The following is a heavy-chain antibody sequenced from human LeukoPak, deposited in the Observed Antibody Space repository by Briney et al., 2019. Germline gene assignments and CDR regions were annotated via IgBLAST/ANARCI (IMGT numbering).Heavy chain of an antibody. CDR3: ARVNRNGRNFDY. J-gene: IGHJ4*02. CDR1: GFTFDDYA. CDR2: ISWNSGSI. V-gene: IGHV3-9*01. Sequence: GRSLRLSCAASGFTFDDYAMHWVRQAPGKGLEWVSGISWNSGSIGYADSVKGRFTISRDNAENSLYLQMNSLRAEDTAVYYCARVNRNGRNFDYWGQGTLVTVSS.